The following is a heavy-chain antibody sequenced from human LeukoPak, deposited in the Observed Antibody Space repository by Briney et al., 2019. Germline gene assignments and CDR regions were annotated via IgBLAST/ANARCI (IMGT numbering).Heavy chain of an antibody. D-gene: IGHD6-13*01. CDR3: ATTYSSWYPLGSFDY. V-gene: IGHV4-39*07. Sequence: PSETLSLTCTVSGGSISSSSYYWGWIRQPPGKGLEWIGSIYSSGSTYYNASLQSRVTISVDTSKNQFSLKLSSVTAADTAVYYCATTYSSWYPLGSFDYWGQGTLVTVSS. J-gene: IGHJ4*02. CDR1: GGSISSSSYY. CDR2: IYSSGST.